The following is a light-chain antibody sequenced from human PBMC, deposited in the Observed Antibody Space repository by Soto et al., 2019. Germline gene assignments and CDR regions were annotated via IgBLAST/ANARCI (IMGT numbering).Light chain of an antibody. CDR1: SSNIVPNT. CDR3: AAWDDCRSGYV. J-gene: IGLJ1*01. Sequence: QSVLTQPPSASGTPGQGVTISCSGSSSNIVPNTVTWYQQVPGTSPLRSNFGNSQRPSGVTERFSGCRSGASASLAISGLQSVDEADYYCAAWDDCRSGYVFGTGTEVHRP. CDR2: GNS. V-gene: IGLV1-44*01.